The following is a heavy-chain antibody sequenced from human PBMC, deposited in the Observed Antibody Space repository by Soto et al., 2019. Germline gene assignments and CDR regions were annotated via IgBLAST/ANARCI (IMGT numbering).Heavy chain of an antibody. CDR3: ARDRDSSGWYVLDY. V-gene: IGHV4-59*01. D-gene: IGHD6-19*01. CDR1: GGSFSPNY. J-gene: IGHJ4*02. Sequence: SETLSLTCSVSGGSFSPNYWSWIRQPPGKGLEWIGYIYYSGSTNYIPSLKSRVTISVDTSKNQFSLKLSSVTAADTAVYYCARDRDSSGWYVLDYWGQGTLVTSPQ. CDR2: IYYSGST.